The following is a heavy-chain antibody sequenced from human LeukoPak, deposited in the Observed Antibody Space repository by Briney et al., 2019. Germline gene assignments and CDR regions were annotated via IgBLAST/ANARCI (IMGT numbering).Heavy chain of an antibody. CDR1: GFTFSSYS. CDR2: ISSSSSTI. V-gene: IGHV3-48*01. CDR3: ARDAAADY. D-gene: IGHD6-13*01. Sequence: PGRSLRLSCAASGFTFSSYSMNWVRQAPGKGLEWVSYISSSSSTIYYADSVKGRFTISRDNAKNSLYLQMNSLRAEDTAVYYCARDAAADYWGQGTLVTVSS. J-gene: IGHJ4*02.